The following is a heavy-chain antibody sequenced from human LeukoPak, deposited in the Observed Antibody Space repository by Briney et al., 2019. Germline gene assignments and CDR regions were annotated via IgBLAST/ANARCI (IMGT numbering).Heavy chain of an antibody. J-gene: IGHJ6*03. CDR3: TRDRRYYYDSSGYISLYYYYYMDV. CDR1: GFTFGDYA. V-gene: IGHV3-49*03. D-gene: IGHD3-22*01. CDR2: IRSKAYGWTT. Sequence: GGSLRLSCTASGFTFGDYAMSWFRQAPGKGLEWVGFIRSKAYGWTTEYAASVKGRFTISRDDSKSIAYLQMNSLKTEDTAVYYCTRDRRYYYDSSGYISLYYYYYMDVWGKGTTVTVSS.